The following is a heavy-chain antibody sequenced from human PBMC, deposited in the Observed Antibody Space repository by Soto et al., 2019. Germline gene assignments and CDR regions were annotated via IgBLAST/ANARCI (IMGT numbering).Heavy chain of an antibody. Sequence: EVQLLESGGGLVQPGGSLRLSCAASGFTFTNYVMTWVRQAPGKGLEWVSAVSGSGGNTYFADSVKGRFTISRDNSKNTVYLQMNSLRDEDMAIYYCAKAPWGTGERLFDSWGQGTLVTVSS. CDR3: AKAPWGTGERLFDS. J-gene: IGHJ4*02. CDR1: GFTFTNYV. V-gene: IGHV3-23*01. D-gene: IGHD3-16*01. CDR2: VSGSGGNT.